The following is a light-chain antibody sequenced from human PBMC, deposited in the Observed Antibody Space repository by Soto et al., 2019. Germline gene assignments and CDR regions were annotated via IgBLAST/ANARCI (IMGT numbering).Light chain of an antibody. CDR3: QSYDSSLSDAV. J-gene: IGLJ2*01. CDR2: GNS. CDR1: SSNIGAGYD. V-gene: IGLV1-40*01. Sequence: QSVLTQPPSVSGAPGQKVIISCTGSSSNIGAGYDVHWYQQLPGTAPKLLIYGNSNRPSGVPDRLSGSKSGTSASLAITGLQVEDEADYYCQSYDSSLSDAVFGGGTKLTVL.